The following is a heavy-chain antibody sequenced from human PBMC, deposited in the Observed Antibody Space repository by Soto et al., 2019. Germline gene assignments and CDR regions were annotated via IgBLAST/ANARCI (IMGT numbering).Heavy chain of an antibody. D-gene: IGHD3-16*01. CDR3: ARDGGSRDYGMDV. Sequence: RLVQSGAEVKKPGASVKVSCKASGYSFTTYAITWVRQAPGQGLDWMGWISGYNGNRNYGQKLQGRVTMTTDTSTSTAYGELRSVRSDDTAVYYCARDGGSRDYGMDVWGQGTTVTVSS. CDR2: ISGYNGNR. V-gene: IGHV1-18*01. CDR1: GYSFTTYA. J-gene: IGHJ6*02.